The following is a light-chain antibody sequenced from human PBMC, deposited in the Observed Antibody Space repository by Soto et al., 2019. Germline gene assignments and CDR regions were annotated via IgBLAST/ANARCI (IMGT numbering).Light chain of an antibody. Sequence: AIQMTKSPSSLSASVGDRVTITCRASQGIRNALLWYQQKPGKAPNLLIYTASSLQSGVPSRFSVSGSGTDFTLTIISLQPDDFATSVCLQDYNYPYTFGQGTQLEIE. CDR2: TAS. CDR1: QGIRNA. CDR3: LQDYNYPYT. J-gene: IGKJ2*01. V-gene: IGKV1-6*01.